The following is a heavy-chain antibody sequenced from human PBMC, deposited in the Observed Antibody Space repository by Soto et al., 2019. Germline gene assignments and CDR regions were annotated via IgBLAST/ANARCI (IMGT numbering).Heavy chain of an antibody. CDR2: MNPNSGNT. J-gene: IGHJ5*02. CDR1: GYTFTSYD. D-gene: IGHD6-13*01. V-gene: IGHV1-8*01. CDR3: ARERAAAGTGWFDP. Sequence: QVQLVQSGAELKKPGASVKVSCKASGYTFTSYDINWVRQATGQGLEWMGWMNPNSGNTGYAQKFQGRVTMTRNTTISTGYMELSSLRSEDTAGYYCARERAAAGTGWFDPWGQGTLVTVSS.